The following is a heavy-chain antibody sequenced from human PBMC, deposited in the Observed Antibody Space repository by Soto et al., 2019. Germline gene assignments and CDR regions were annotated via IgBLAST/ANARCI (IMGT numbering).Heavy chain of an antibody. V-gene: IGHV3-7*05. Sequence: GGSLRLSCAASGFTFSYYWMAWVRQAPGKGLEWVANIKKDGSEKYYVDSVKGRFTISRDNAKNSLYLQMNSLRAEDTAVYYCAKGDGYNFDYYYYGMDVWGQGTTVTVSS. D-gene: IGHD5-12*01. J-gene: IGHJ6*02. CDR1: GFTFSYYW. CDR2: IKKDGSEK. CDR3: AKGDGYNFDYYYYGMDV.